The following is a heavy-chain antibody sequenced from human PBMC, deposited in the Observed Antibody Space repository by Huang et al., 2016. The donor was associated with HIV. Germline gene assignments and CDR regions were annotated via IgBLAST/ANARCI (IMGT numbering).Heavy chain of an antibody. CDR1: GGAFSGHY. D-gene: IGHD3-9*01. V-gene: IGHV4-34*01. CDR2: IDHRGTT. Sequence: QVRLHQWGTGVLKPSETLSLKCAVYGGAFSGHYWTWIRQSPGKGLEWIGGIDHRGTTSSNPALKRLLTLSVDTSKSQFYLNLTSVTATDTATYYCARPRMTEGNSDSTWSFFDSWGQGTLVSVSS. CDR3: ARPRMTEGNSDSTWSFFDS. J-gene: IGHJ4*02.